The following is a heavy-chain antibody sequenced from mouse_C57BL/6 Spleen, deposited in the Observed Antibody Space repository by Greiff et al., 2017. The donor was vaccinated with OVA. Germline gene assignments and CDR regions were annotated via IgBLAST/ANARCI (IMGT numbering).Heavy chain of an antibody. Sequence: EVHLVESEGGLVQPGSSMKLSCTASGFTFSDYYMAWVRQVPEKGLEWVANINYDGSSTYYLDSLKCRFIFTRDNAENILYLQMSSLKSEDTDTYYCARDESMGDYGYWGQGTTLTVSS. CDR1: GFTFSDYY. V-gene: IGHV5-16*01. CDR2: INYDGSST. CDR3: ARDESMGDYGY. J-gene: IGHJ2*01. D-gene: IGHD2-13*01.